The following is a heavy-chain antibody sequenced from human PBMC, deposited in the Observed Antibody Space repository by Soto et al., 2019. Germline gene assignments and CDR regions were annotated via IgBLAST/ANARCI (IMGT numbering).Heavy chain of an antibody. V-gene: IGHV1-3*01. CDR3: ARGALYRGIAAAGSVNY. CDR1: GYTFTSYA. Sequence: ASVKVSCKASGYTFTSYAMHWVRQAPGQRLEWMGWINAGNGNTKYSQKFQGRVTITRDTSASTAYMELSSLRSEDTAVYYCARGALYRGIAAAGSVNYWGQGTLVTVSS. J-gene: IGHJ4*02. CDR2: INAGNGNT. D-gene: IGHD6-13*01.